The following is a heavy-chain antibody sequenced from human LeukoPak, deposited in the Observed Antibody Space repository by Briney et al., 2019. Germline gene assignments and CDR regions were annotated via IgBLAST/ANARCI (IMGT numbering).Heavy chain of an antibody. CDR3: ARDLVVPAANSNY. Sequence: GGSLRLSCAASGFTFSDYYMSWIRQAPGKGLGGVSYISSSGSTIYYADSVKGRFTISRDNAKNSLYLQMNSLRAEDTAVYYCARDLVVPAANSNYWGQGTLVTVSS. D-gene: IGHD2-2*01. J-gene: IGHJ4*02. V-gene: IGHV3-11*01. CDR1: GFTFSDYY. CDR2: ISSSGSTI.